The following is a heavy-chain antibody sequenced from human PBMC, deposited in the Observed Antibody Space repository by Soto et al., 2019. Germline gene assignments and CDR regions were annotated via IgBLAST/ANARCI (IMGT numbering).Heavy chain of an antibody. CDR1: GGSVSSGSYY. V-gene: IGHV4-61*01. Sequence: QVQLQESGPGLVKPSETLSLTCTVSGGSVSSGSYYWSWIRQPPGKGLEWIGYIYYSGSTNYNPSLKSRVTRSVDTAKNQFSLKLSSVTAADTAVYYCARDPFNYGMDVWGQGTTVTVSS. J-gene: IGHJ6*02. CDR3: ARDPFNYGMDV. CDR2: IYYSGST.